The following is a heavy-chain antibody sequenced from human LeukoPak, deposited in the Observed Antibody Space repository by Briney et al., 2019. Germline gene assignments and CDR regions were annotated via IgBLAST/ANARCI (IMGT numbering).Heavy chain of an antibody. CDR1: GYSFTSYW. J-gene: IGHJ6*02. D-gene: IGHD6-19*01. CDR2: IYPGDSDT. V-gene: IGHV5-51*01. Sequence: PGESLKISCKGSGYSFTSYWIGWVRQMPGKGLEWMGIIYPGDSDTRYSPSFQGQVTISADKSISTAYLQWSSLKASDTAMYYCAREIAVAGTGYYYGMDAWGQGTTVTVSS. CDR3: AREIAVAGTGYYYGMDA.